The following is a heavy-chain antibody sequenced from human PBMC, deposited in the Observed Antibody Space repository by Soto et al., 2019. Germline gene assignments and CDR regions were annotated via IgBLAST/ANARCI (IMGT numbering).Heavy chain of an antibody. Sequence: QVQLQESGPGLVKPSETLSLTCTVSGGSISSYYWSWIRQPPGKGLEWIGYIYYSGSTNYNPSLKSRVTISVDTYKNQFSLKLSSVTAADSAVYYCAKGYYYDSSRLDYWGQGTLVTVSS. CDR1: GGSISSYY. J-gene: IGHJ4*02. D-gene: IGHD3-22*01. CDR2: IYYSGST. V-gene: IGHV4-59*08. CDR3: AKGYYYDSSRLDY.